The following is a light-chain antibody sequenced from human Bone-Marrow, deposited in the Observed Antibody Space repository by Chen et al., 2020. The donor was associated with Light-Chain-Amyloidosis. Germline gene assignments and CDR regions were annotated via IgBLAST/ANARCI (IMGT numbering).Light chain of an antibody. CDR1: SSDVGGANP. Sequence: QVALTPPASGSGSPGPLIPLSCTGTSSDVGGANPVSWYQQHPDTAPKLLIYEVTNPPSWVPDRFSGSKSDNTASLTISGLQTEDEADYFCSSYTITNTLGFGSGTRVTVL. J-gene: IGLJ1*01. CDR2: EVT. CDR3: SSYTITNTLG. V-gene: IGLV2-14*01.